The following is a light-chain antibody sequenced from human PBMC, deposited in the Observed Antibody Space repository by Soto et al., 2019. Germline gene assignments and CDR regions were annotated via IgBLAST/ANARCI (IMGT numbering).Light chain of an antibody. V-gene: IGKV3-11*01. J-gene: IGKJ1*01. CDR3: QQYSNWPKT. CDR1: QSVSSY. CDR2: DAS. Sequence: EIVLTQSPATLSLSPGERATLSCRASQSVSSYLAWYQQKPGQAPRLLIYDASNRATGIPARFSGSGSGTDFTLTISSLEPEDFAVYYCQQYSNWPKTFGQGTKVEI.